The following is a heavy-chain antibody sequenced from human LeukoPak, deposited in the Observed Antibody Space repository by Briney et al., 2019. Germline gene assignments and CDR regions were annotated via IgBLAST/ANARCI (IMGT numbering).Heavy chain of an antibody. CDR2: IYSGGST. V-gene: IGHV3-66*01. CDR1: GFTVSSNY. D-gene: IGHD3-22*01. Sequence: GGSLRLSCAASGFTVSSNYMSWVRQAPGKGLEWVSVIYSGGSTYYADSVKGRFTISRDNSKNTLYLQMSSLRAEDTAVYYCARAGYYDSSGYSAFDIWGQGTMVTVSS. J-gene: IGHJ3*02. CDR3: ARAGYYDSSGYSAFDI.